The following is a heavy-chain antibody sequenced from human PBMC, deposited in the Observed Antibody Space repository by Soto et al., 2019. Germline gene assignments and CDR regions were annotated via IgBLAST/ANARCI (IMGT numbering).Heavy chain of an antibody. Sequence: WETLSLTGTLSGGAINDHYWSFIRQPPGKGLEWIGYIYYNGNTNYNPSLESRVTISVDRSGNQFSLRLTSLTAADTAVYYCARVRTGYFGYWGRGALVTVSS. D-gene: IGHD3-9*01. CDR2: IYYNGNT. CDR1: GGAINDHY. J-gene: IGHJ4*02. CDR3: ARVRTGYFGY. V-gene: IGHV4-59*11.